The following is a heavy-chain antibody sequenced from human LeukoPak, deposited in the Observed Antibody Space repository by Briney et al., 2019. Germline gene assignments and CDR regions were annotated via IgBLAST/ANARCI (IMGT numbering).Heavy chain of an antibody. D-gene: IGHD1-1*01. J-gene: IGHJ4*02. CDR1: GYTFTNYG. CDR3: ARKLTLDY. CDR2: ISAYNGNT. V-gene: IGHV1-18*04. Sequence: ASVKVSCKASGYTFTNYGITWLRQAPGQGREWMGWISAYNGNTNYAQKLQGRVTMTTDTSTSTAYMELRSLRSDDTAVYYCARKLTLDYWGQGTLVTVSS.